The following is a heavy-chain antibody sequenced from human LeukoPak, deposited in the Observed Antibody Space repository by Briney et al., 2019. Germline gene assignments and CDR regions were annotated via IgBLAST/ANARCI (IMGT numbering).Heavy chain of an antibody. CDR1: GGSFSGSY. CDR3: ARGISSGWSRHYYFDY. Sequence: SETLSLTCAVYGGSFSGSYWSWIRQPPGKGLEWIGEINHSGSTNYNPSLKSRVTISVDTSKNQFSLTLSSVTAADTAVYYCARGISSGWSRHYYFDYWGQGTLVTVSS. J-gene: IGHJ4*02. V-gene: IGHV4-34*01. CDR2: INHSGST. D-gene: IGHD6-19*01.